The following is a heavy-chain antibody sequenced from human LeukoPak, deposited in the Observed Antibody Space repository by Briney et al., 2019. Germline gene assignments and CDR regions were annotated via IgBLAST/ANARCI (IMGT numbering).Heavy chain of an antibody. J-gene: IGHJ5*02. V-gene: IGHV3-30*18. CDR3: AKDRTNPGKIWFDP. CDR2: ISYDGGNK. CDR1: GFTFSSYG. D-gene: IGHD1-14*01. Sequence: GRSLRLSCAASGFTFSSYGMHWVRQAPGKGLEWVVVISYDGGNKYYADSVKGRFTISRDNSKNTLYLQMNSLRAEDTAVYYCAKDRTNPGKIWFDPWGQGTLVTVSS.